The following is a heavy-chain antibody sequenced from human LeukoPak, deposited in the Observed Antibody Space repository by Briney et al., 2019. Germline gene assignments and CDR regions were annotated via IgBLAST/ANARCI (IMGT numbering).Heavy chain of an antibody. Sequence: SETLSLTCAVYGGSFSGYYWSWIRQPPGKGLEWIGGIYYSGSTYYNPSLKSRVTISVDTSKNQISLKLSSVTAADTAVYYCARPYLRGTVVNNWFDPWGQGTLVTVSS. J-gene: IGHJ5*02. CDR2: IYYSGST. CDR3: ARPYLRGTVVNNWFDP. D-gene: IGHD4-23*01. CDR1: GGSFSGYY. V-gene: IGHV4-34*01.